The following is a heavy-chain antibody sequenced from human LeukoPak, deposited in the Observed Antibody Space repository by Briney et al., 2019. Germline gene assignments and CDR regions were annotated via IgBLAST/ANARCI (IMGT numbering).Heavy chain of an antibody. J-gene: IGHJ4*02. Sequence: PGGSLRLSCAASGFTFSAYAMSWVRQAPGKGLEWVSSISGSADTTYYADSVKGRFTISRDNSKNTLYLQMNSLRAEDTAVYYCAREGYSYGYQTGPFDYWGQGTLVTVSS. V-gene: IGHV3-23*01. D-gene: IGHD5-18*01. CDR3: AREGYSYGYQTGPFDY. CDR2: ISGSADTT. CDR1: GFTFSAYA.